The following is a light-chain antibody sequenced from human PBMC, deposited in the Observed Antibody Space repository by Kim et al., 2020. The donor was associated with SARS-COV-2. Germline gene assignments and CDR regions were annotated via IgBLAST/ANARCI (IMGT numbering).Light chain of an antibody. CDR2: GKE. V-gene: IGLV3-19*01. J-gene: IGLJ1*01. CDR3: QSQDTKAALFF. CDR1: SLKTYY. Sequence: SSELTQDPSVSVALGQTVRITCQGDSLKTYYASWYQQKPGQAPILIIYGKEKRPSGIPDRFSGSGTGNRASLTITGAQAEDEADYYCQSQDTKAALFFFGSGTKVTVL.